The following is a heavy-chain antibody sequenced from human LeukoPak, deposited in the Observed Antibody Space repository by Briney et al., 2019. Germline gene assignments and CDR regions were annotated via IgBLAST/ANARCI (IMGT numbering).Heavy chain of an antibody. CDR1: GFTFASYS. J-gene: IGHJ2*01. CDR3: ARGPDNGSPFSWKFGL. D-gene: IGHD1-26*01. Sequence: PGGSLRLSCAGSGFTFASYSMTWVRQAPGKGLEWVSSIMGSGVGTTNADSVTGRFTLSRDNSKSTLFLQMSSLRAEDTAVYYCARGPDNGSPFSWKFGLWGRGTRVIVSS. CDR2: IMGSGVGT. V-gene: IGHV3-23*01.